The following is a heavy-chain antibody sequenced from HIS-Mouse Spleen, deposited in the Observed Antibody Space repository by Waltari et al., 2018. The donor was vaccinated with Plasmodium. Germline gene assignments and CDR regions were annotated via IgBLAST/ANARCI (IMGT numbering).Heavy chain of an antibody. CDR1: GFTFSSYS. J-gene: IGHJ4*02. D-gene: IGHD6-13*01. Sequence: EVQLVESGGGLVKPGGSLRLSCAASGFTFSSYSMNWVRPAPGKGLEWVSSISSSSSYIYYADSVKGRFTISRDNAKNSLYLQMNSLRAEDTAVYYCARESSSSWYFDYWGQGTLVTVSS. V-gene: IGHV3-21*01. CDR2: ISSSSSYI. CDR3: ARESSSSWYFDY.